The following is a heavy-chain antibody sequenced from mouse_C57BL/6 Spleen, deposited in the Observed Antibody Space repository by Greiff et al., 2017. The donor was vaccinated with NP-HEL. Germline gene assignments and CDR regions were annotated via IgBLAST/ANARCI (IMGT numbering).Heavy chain of an antibody. CDR3: ARKTTVSFDY. J-gene: IGHJ2*01. CDR1: GYTFTSYW. Sequence: QVQLQQSGAELVMPGASVKLSCKASGYTFTSYWMHWVKQRPGQGLEWIGEIDPSDSYTNYNQKFKGKSTLTVDKSSSTAYMQLSSLTSEDSAVYYCARKTTVSFDYWGQGTTLTVSS. D-gene: IGHD1-1*01. V-gene: IGHV1-69*01. CDR2: IDPSDSYT.